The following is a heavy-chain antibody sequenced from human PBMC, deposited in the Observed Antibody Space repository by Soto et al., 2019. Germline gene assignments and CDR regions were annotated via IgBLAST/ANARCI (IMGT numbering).Heavy chain of an antibody. D-gene: IGHD2-21*02. J-gene: IGHJ6*02. V-gene: IGHV2-5*02. CDR2: IYWDDDK. CDR1: GLSLSTTGVG. Sequence: QITLKESGPTLVKPTQTLTLTCTFSGLSLSTTGVGVGWIRQPPGKALEWLALIYWDDDKRYSPSLKSRLTITKDASKTQVVLTMTTMDPVDTATYSCVQSRCGGDCLQSYSSHSYYGLDVWGQGTTVTVSS. CDR3: VQSRCGGDCLQSYSSHSYYGLDV.